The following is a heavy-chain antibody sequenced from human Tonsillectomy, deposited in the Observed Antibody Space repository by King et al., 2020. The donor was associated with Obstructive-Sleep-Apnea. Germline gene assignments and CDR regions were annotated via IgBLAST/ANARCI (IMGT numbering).Heavy chain of an antibody. Sequence: QLVQSGGGLVQPGGSLRLSCVASGFTFSIYSMNWVRQAPGKGLEWVSYISSSTNTIYYADSVKGRFTISRDNAQNSLYLQMNSLRAEDTAVYYCARVSKRPVASGDFDYWGQGTLVTVSS. D-gene: IGHD5-12*01. CDR3: ARVSKRPVASGDFDY. CDR2: ISSSTNTI. J-gene: IGHJ4*02. V-gene: IGHV3-48*04. CDR1: GFTFSIYS.